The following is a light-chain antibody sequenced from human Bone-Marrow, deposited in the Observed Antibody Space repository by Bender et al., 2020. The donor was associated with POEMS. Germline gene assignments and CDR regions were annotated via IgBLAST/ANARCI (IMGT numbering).Light chain of an antibody. CDR2: DVS. Sequence: QSALTQPASVSGSPGQSITISCTGTSSDVGSYNRVSWYQQHPGKAPKLLIYDVSSRPSGVSNRFSASKSGNTASLTISGLQADDEGDYYCSSYGGAATPVLFGGGTKLTVL. V-gene: IGLV2-23*02. J-gene: IGLJ2*01. CDR3: SSYGGAATPVL. CDR1: SSDVGSYNR.